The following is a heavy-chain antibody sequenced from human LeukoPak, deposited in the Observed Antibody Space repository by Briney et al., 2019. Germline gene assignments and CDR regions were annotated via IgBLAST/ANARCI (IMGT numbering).Heavy chain of an antibody. CDR3: AKDGGYCGGDCYSLLLDY. V-gene: IGHV3-30*18. J-gene: IGHJ4*02. D-gene: IGHD2-21*02. CDR1: GFTFSSYG. Sequence: GRSLRLSCAASGFTFSSYGMHWVGQAPGRGLNGVELIYYDGSNKYYADSVKGRFTISRDNSKNTLYLQMNSLRAEDTAVYYCAKDGGYCGGDCYSLLLDYWGQGTLVTVSS. CDR2: IYYDGSNK.